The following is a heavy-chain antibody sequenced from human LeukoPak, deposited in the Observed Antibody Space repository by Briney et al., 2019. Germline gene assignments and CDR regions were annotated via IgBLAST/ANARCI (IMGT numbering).Heavy chain of an antibody. D-gene: IGHD3-22*01. J-gene: IGHJ4*02. V-gene: IGHV3-9*01. CDR2: IGWNSGNI. Sequence: PGGSLRLSCAASGFTFDDYAMHWVRQAPGKGLEWVSGIGWNSGNIGYADSVKGRFTISRDNAKNSVYLQMNSLRTEDTALYFCARAYYYDVSGGGFLDWGQGTLVTVSS. CDR3: ARAYYYDVSGGGFLD. CDR1: GFTFDDYA.